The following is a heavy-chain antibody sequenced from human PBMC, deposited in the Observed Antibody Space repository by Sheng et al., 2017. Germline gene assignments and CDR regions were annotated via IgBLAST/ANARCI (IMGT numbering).Heavy chain of an antibody. CDR3: AKSPIAVAGPLDY. J-gene: IGHJ4*02. D-gene: IGHD6-19*01. CDR2: INAGNGNT. CDR1: GYTFTSYA. V-gene: IGHV1-3*01. Sequence: QVQLVQSGAEVKKPGASVKVSCKASGYTFTSYAMHWVRQAPGQRLEWMGWINAGNGNTKYSQKFQGRVTITRDTSASTAYMELSSLRSEDTAVYYCAKSPIAVAGPLDYWGQGTLVTVSS.